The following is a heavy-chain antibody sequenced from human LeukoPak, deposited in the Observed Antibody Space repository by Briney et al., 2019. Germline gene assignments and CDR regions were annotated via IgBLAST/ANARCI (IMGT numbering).Heavy chain of an antibody. CDR1: GGSISSGGYY. Sequence: PSETLSLTCTVSGGSISSGGYYWSWIRQPPGKGLEWIGYIYHSGSTYYNPSLKSRVTISVDRSKNQFSLKLSSVTAADTAVYYCARDIRGVVVVPAAMPVWGQGTLVTVSS. J-gene: IGHJ4*02. CDR2: IYHSGST. V-gene: IGHV4-30-2*01. CDR3: ARDIRGVVVVPAAMPV. D-gene: IGHD2-2*01.